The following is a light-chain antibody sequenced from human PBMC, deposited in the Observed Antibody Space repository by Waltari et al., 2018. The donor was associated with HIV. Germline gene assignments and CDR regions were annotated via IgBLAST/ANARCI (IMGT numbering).Light chain of an antibody. CDR3: SLYINIDTRYL. CDR1: TRDMARYER. J-gene: IGLJ1*01. V-gene: IGLV2-18*01. CDR2: DAT. Sequence: QSALPQPPSVSGSPGPSVTISCLGNTRDMARYERVSWSQQPPGTAPKLVIFDATSRPSGVPDRFSGSRSGNTASLKISGLQTEDEADYYCSLYINIDTRYLFGTGTRVTVL.